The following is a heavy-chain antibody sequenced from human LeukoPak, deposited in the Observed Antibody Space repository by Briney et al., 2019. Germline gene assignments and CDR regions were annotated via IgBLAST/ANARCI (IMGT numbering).Heavy chain of an antibody. Sequence: GGSLRLSCAASGFTFSSYWMSWVRQAPGKGLERVANIKQAGSEKSYVDSVKGRFTISRDNAKHSLYLQMNSLRAEDTAVYYCARYDFLTGYYSHFDCWGQGTLVTVSS. CDR3: ARYDFLTGYYSHFDC. J-gene: IGHJ4*02. D-gene: IGHD3/OR15-3a*01. CDR2: IKQAGSEK. CDR1: GFTFSSYW. V-gene: IGHV3-7*01.